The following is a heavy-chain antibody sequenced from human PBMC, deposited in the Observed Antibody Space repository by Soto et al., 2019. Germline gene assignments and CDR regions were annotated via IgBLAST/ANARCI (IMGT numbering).Heavy chain of an antibody. CDR3: ARRGYCTTGVCYYGMDV. J-gene: IGHJ6*02. V-gene: IGHV4-4*02. CDR2: IYHSGST. Sequence: QVQLQESGPGLVKPSGTLSLTCAVSGGSISSSNWWSWVRQPPGKGLEWIGEIYHSGSTNYNPSLKRRGTISVDKSKNQFSLKLSSVTAADTAVYYCARRGYCTTGVCYYGMDVWGQGTTVTVSS. D-gene: IGHD2-8*01. CDR1: GGSISSSNW.